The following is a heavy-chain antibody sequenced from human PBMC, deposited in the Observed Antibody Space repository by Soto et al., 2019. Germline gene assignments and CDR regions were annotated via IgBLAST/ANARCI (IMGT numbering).Heavy chain of an antibody. Sequence: QGQLVQSGPEVKKPGASVKVSCKASGYTFSRYGISWVRQAPGQGLEWMGWVSGYNGDTKYAQKVQGRVTMTIDTSTSTAYMELRSLTSDDTAKYYCATNGQPPYYYYGMDVWGQGTTVTVSS. CDR2: VSGYNGDT. CDR1: GYTFSRYG. CDR3: ATNGQPPYYYYGMDV. V-gene: IGHV1-18*01. J-gene: IGHJ6*02. D-gene: IGHD2-8*01.